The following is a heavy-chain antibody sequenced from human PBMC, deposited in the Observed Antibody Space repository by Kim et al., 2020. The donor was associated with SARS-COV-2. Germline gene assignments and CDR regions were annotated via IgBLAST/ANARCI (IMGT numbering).Heavy chain of an antibody. D-gene: IGHD6-19*01. CDR3: ARDSGSVAGYFDY. V-gene: IGHV3-21*01. Sequence: YADSVKGRFTISRDNAKNSLYLQMNSLRAEDTAVYYCARDSGSVAGYFDYWGQGTLVTVSS. J-gene: IGHJ4*02.